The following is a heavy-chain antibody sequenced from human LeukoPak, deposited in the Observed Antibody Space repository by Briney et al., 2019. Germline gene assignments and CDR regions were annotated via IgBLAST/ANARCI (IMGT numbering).Heavy chain of an antibody. V-gene: IGHV3-23*01. CDR1: GVTLSNYA. CDR3: AKDRTVGASYWYFDL. D-gene: IGHD1-26*01. J-gene: IGHJ2*01. Sequence: GGSLRLSCVASGVTLSNYAMSWARQAPGKGPEWVSGISSSGSGGNTYYADSVKGRFTISRDSSRNTVFLHMNTLRAEDTAIYYCAKDRTVGASYWYFDLWGRGTLVTVSS. CDR2: ISSSGSGGNT.